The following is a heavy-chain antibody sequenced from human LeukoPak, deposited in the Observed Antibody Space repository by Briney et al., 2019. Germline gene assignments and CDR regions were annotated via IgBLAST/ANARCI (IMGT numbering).Heavy chain of an antibody. D-gene: IGHD2-2*01. CDR2: INPGDSEI. J-gene: IGHJ4*02. CDR3: ARDKYCTSRSCYFDY. CDR1: GYSFTNYW. Sequence: RPGESLKISCKGSGYSFTNYWIGWVRQMPGKGLEWMGIINPGDSEIRYSPSFQGQVTMSADKSISTAYLQWSSLKASDTAIYYCARDKYCTSRSCYFDYWGQGTPVTVSS. V-gene: IGHV5-51*01.